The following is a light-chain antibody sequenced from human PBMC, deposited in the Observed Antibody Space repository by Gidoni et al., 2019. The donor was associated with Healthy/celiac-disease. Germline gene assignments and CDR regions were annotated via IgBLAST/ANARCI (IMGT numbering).Light chain of an antibody. V-gene: IGKV1-39*01. CDR1: HGISSY. Sequence: DIHMSPSPFSPSASVGDRVTISCRASHGISSYLNWYQQKPGKAPELLIYAASSLQSGVPSRFSGSGSGTDFTLTISSLQPEDFATYYCQQSYSTPLTFGGGTKVEIK. CDR3: QQSYSTPLT. J-gene: IGKJ4*01. CDR2: AAS.